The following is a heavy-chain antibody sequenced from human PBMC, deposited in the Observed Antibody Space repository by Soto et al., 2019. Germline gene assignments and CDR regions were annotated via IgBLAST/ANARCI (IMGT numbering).Heavy chain of an antibody. J-gene: IGHJ4*02. CDR1: GFTFSNYS. CDR3: ATYYDPSR. Sequence: EVQLVESGGGLVQPGGSLRLSCAASGFTFSNYSMNWVRQAPGKGLEWVSYISSSSRNIYYADSVKGRFTISRDNAKNSLYLQMNSLRDEDTAMDYCATYYDPSRWGQGTLVTVTS. V-gene: IGHV3-48*02. CDR2: ISSSSRNI. D-gene: IGHD3-3*01.